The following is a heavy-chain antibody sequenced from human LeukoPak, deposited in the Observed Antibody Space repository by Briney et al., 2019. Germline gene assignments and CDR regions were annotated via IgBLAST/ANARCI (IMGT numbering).Heavy chain of an antibody. CDR2: ITTYNGDT. J-gene: IGHJ4*02. Sequence: ASMNVSCKASGYTFTSNVITWVRQAPGQGLEWMGYITTYNGDTNYAQKFQGRVTMTTDTSTSTAYMELRSLRSDDTAMYYCARGRYSGSYTLFDYWGQGILVTVSS. CDR1: GYTFTSNV. V-gene: IGHV1-18*01. D-gene: IGHD1-26*01. CDR3: ARGRYSGSYTLFDY.